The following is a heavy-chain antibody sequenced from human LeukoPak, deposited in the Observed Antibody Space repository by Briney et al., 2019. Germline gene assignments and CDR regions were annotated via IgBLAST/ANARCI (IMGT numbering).Heavy chain of an antibody. CDR1: GYTFTSYD. Sequence: ASVKVSCKASGYTFTSYDINWVRQATGQGLEWMGWMNPNSGNTGYAQKFQGRVTITRNTSISTAYMELSSLRSEDTAVYYCARGPRASGYPDYYYYYMDVWGKGTTVTVSS. CDR2: MNPNSGNT. CDR3: ARGPRASGYPDYYYYYMDV. D-gene: IGHD3-22*01. V-gene: IGHV1-8*03. J-gene: IGHJ6*03.